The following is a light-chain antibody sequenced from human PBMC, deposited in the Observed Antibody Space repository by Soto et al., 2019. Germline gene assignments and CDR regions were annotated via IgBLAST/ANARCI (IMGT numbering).Light chain of an antibody. CDR1: QNIRSN. CDR2: GAS. V-gene: IGKV3-15*01. J-gene: IGKJ1*01. Sequence: EIVMTQSPATLSVSTGERGTLSCRASQNIRSNVAWYQQRPGQAPRLLIFGASVRATGVPDRFSCSGSGTDFTLTINSLQSEDSAIYYGQQYGSSPGTLGQGTKV. CDR3: QQYGSSPGT.